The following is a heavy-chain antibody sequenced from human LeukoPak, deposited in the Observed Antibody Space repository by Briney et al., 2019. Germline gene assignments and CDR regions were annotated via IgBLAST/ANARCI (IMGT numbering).Heavy chain of an antibody. Sequence: SETLSLTCTVSGGSISSGDYYWSWIRQPPGKGLEWIGYIYYSGSTYYNPSLRSRVTISVDTSKNQFSLKLSSVTAADTAVYYCAREMGRGVIMLFDYWGQGTLVAVSS. V-gene: IGHV4-30-4*08. CDR3: AREMGRGVIMLFDY. CDR1: GGSISSGDYY. J-gene: IGHJ4*02. D-gene: IGHD3-10*01. CDR2: IYYSGST.